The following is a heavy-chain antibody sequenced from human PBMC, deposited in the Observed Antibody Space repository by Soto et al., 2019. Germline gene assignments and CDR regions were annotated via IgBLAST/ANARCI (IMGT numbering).Heavy chain of an antibody. CDR3: ARQPEELYCSSTSCYFWYFDL. Sequence: QVQLVESGGGLVKPGGSLRLSCAASGFTFSDYYMSWIRQAPGKGLEWVSYISSSSSYTNYADSVKGRFTISRDNAKNSLYLQMKSLRAEDTAVYYCARQPEELYCSSTSCYFWYFDLWGSGTLVTVSS. CDR1: GFTFSDYY. CDR2: ISSSSSYT. V-gene: IGHV3-11*06. D-gene: IGHD2-2*01. J-gene: IGHJ2*01.